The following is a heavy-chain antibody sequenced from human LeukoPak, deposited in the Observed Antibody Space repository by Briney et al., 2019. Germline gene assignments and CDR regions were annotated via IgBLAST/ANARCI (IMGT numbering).Heavy chain of an antibody. V-gene: IGHV1-2*02. CDR2: INPNSGGT. D-gene: IGHD2-2*01. J-gene: IGHJ5*02. CDR1: GYTFTGYY. Sequence: ASVKVSCKASGYTFTGYYMHWVRQAPGQGLEWMGWINPNSGGTNYAQKFQGRVTMTRDTSISTAYMELSRLRSDDTVVYYCASTICSSTSCYVSWGQGTLVTVSS. CDR3: ASTICSSTSCYVS.